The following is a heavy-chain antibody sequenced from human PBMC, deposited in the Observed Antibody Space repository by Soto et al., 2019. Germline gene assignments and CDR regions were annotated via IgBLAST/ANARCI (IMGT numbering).Heavy chain of an antibody. Sequence: PGGSLRLSCAASGFTSSSYSMNWVRQAPGKGLEWVSSISSSSSYIYYADSVKGRFTISRDSAKNSLYLQMNSLRAEDTAVYYCARDQSPVIAVAGLPGYWGQGTLVTVSS. CDR3: ARDQSPVIAVAGLPGY. CDR1: GFTSSSYS. CDR2: ISSSSSYI. D-gene: IGHD6-19*01. J-gene: IGHJ4*02. V-gene: IGHV3-21*01.